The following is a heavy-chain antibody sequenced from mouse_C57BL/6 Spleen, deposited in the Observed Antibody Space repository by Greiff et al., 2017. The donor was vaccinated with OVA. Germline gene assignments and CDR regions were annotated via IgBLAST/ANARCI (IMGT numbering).Heavy chain of an antibody. V-gene: IGHV1-61*01. J-gene: IGHJ3*01. Sequence: QVQLQQPGAELVRPGSSVKLSCKASGYTFTSYWMDWVKQRPGQGLEWIGNIYPSDSETHYKQKFKDKATLTVDKSSSTAYMQLSSLTSEDSAVYCGARGGDSSGYSPWFAYWGKGTLVTVSA. CDR1: GYTFTSYW. CDR2: IYPSDSET. CDR3: ARGGDSSGYSPWFAY. D-gene: IGHD3-2*02.